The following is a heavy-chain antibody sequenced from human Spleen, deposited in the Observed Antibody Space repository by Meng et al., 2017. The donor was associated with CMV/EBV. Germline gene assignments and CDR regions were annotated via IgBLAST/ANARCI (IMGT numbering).Heavy chain of an antibody. V-gene: IGHV3-30*02. CDR3: AKADNYYFYSMDV. J-gene: IGHJ6*02. CDR1: GFTFSSYG. D-gene: IGHD3-9*01. Sequence: GESLKISCAASGFTFSSYGMLWVRQAPGKGLEWVSSIQYDGTNKYYADSVKGRLTISRDNPRDTLYLEMNSLRPEDTAVYYCAKADNYYFYSMDVWGQGTTVTVSS. CDR2: IQYDGTNK.